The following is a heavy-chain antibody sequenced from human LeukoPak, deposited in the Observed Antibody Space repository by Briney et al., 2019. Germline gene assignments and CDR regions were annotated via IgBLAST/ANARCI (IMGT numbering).Heavy chain of an antibody. Sequence: PSETLSLTCTVSLSNYYWTWIRQPPGKELEWIGYIYYSGSTNYNPSLKSRVTISVDTSKNQFSLRLSSVTAADTAVYYCARGGFPYYFDYWGQGTLVTVSS. CDR2: IYYSGST. D-gene: IGHD1-26*01. CDR1: LSNYY. V-gene: IGHV4-59*01. CDR3: ARGGFPYYFDY. J-gene: IGHJ4*02.